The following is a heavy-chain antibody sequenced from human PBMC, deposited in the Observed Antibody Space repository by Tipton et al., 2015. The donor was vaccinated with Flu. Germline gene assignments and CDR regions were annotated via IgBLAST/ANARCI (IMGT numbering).Heavy chain of an antibody. CDR3: AKSWSYLEYLQH. D-gene: IGHD1-26*01. CDR1: GGSISSYY. CDR2: IYTSGST. Sequence: TLSLTCTVSGGSISSYYWSWIRQPAGKGLEWIGRIYTSGSTNYNPSLKSRVTMSVDTSKNQFSLKLTSVSAADTAEYYCAKSWSYLEYLQHWGQGTLVTVSS. V-gene: IGHV4-4*07. J-gene: IGHJ1*01.